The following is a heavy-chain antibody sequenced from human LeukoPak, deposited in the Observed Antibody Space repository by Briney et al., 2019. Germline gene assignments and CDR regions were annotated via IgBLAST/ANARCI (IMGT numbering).Heavy chain of an antibody. CDR2: VLYDGSNK. J-gene: IGHJ4*02. V-gene: IGHV3-30*04. Sequence: GGSLRLSCAASGFTFTRYTMHWVRQAPGKGLEWVAVVLYDGSNKYCADSVKGRFTLSRDNSKNTLSLQMNTLRADDTAVYYCVRDNYGGILDFWGQGTLVTVSS. D-gene: IGHD2-21*01. CDR1: GFTFTRYT. CDR3: VRDNYGGILDF.